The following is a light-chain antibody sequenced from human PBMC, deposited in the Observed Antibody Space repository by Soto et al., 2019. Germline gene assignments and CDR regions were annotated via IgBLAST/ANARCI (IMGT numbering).Light chain of an antibody. J-gene: IGKJ2*01. Sequence: EIVLTQSPGTLSLSPGERATLSCRASQSVSSSYLAWYQQKPGQAPRLLIYGASPRATGIPDRFSGSGSGTDLTLTISRLEPEDFAVYYCQQYGSSPPTFGRGTELEIK. CDR1: QSVSSSY. CDR2: GAS. V-gene: IGKV3-20*01. CDR3: QQYGSSPPT.